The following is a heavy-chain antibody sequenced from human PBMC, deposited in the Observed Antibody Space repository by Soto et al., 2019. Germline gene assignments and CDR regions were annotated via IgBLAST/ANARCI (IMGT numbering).Heavy chain of an antibody. V-gene: IGHV4-59*08. CDR1: GGSISSYY. CDR3: AKPSPPAEYFQH. J-gene: IGHJ1*01. Sequence: SETLSLTCTVSGGSISSYYWSWIRQPPGKGLEWIGYIYYSGSTNYNPSLKSRVTISVDTSKNQFSLKLSSVTAADTAVYYCAKPSPPAEYFQHGGRGPLVTVSS. CDR2: IYYSGST.